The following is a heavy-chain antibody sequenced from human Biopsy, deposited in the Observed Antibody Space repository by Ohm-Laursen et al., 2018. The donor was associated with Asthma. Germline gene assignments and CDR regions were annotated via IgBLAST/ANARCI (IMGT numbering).Heavy chain of an antibody. Sequence: ASVKVSCKASGYTFIGCHIHWMRQAPGQGLEWMGRINPNSGGTSYAQKFQGRVTMTRDTSMSTAYMEVSRLRSDDTAVYYCARGQKSAGDRWFDPWGQGTLVTVSS. CDR2: INPNSGGT. CDR1: GYTFIGCH. CDR3: ARGQKSAGDRWFDP. D-gene: IGHD6-13*01. J-gene: IGHJ5*02. V-gene: IGHV1-2*06.